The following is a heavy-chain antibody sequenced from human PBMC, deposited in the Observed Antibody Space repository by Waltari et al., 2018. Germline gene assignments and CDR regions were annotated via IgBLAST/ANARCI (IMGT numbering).Heavy chain of an antibody. CDR3: ARGDGGSGLGASDI. Sequence: QVQLVESGGGVVQSGRSLRLSCVGSGFTFTNHGMNWVRQAPGKVLDGLAGRWYDGSNKNYVDSVKGRVTISRDNSKNTMYLEMNRLRAEDTAVYFCARGDGGSGLGASDIWGQGTMVTVSS. V-gene: IGHV3-33*01. CDR2: RWYDGSNK. CDR1: GFTFTNHG. J-gene: IGHJ3*02. D-gene: IGHD3-3*01.